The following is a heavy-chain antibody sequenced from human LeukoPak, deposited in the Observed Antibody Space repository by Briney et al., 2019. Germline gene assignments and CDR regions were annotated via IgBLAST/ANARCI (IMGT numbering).Heavy chain of an antibody. CDR3: ARGHSSGWLRYFDY. J-gene: IGHJ4*02. CDR2: INSDGSST. V-gene: IGHV3-74*01. Sequence: PGGSLRLSCAASGFTFSSYWMHWVRQAPGKGLVWVSRINSDGSSTSYADSAKGRFTISRDNAKNTLYLQMNSLRAEDTAVYYCARGHSSGWLRYFDYWGQGTLVTVSS. CDR1: GFTFSSYW. D-gene: IGHD3-22*01.